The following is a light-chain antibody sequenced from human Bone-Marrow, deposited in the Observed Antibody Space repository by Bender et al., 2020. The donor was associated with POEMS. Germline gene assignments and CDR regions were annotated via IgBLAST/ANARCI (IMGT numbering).Light chain of an antibody. CDR1: SSDIGGYTH. V-gene: IGLV2-14*03. Sequence: QSALTQPASVSGSPGQSITVSCTGSSSDIGGYTHVSWYQKYPAMAPKLVIYAVTERPSGVSRRFSGSRSGNTAFLTISGLQTEDDSHYYCCSYTSSGTYVFGTGTKVTVL. J-gene: IGLJ1*01. CDR3: CSYTSSGTYV. CDR2: AVT.